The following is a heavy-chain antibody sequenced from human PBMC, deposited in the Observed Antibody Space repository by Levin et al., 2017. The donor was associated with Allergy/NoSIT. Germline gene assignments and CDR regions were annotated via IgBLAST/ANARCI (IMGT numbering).Heavy chain of an antibody. CDR1: GGSISIFY. CDR3: ARDTGGFAFDL. J-gene: IGHJ3*01. V-gene: IGHV4-59*01. D-gene: IGHD1-1*01. CDR2: ITHSGRT. Sequence: ASETLSLTCTVSGGSISIFYWSLIRQPPGKGLEWIGYITHSGRTNYNPSLKSRLTLSLDTSKNQFSLKLTSATAADTAVYYCARDTGGFAFDLWGQGTLVTVSS.